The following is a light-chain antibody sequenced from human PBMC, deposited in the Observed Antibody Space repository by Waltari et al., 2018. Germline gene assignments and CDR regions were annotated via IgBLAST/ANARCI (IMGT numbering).Light chain of an antibody. Sequence: EIVLTQSPGTLFLSPGERATFSCRASQSVNNYLSWFQQKPGQAPRLLIHGASSSATGIPDRISGSGSGTDFTLTIIGLEPQDFAVYYCQQYSSSPLTFGPGTKVDIK. V-gene: IGKV3-20*01. CDR2: GAS. J-gene: IGKJ3*01. CDR3: QQYSSSPLT. CDR1: QSVNNY.